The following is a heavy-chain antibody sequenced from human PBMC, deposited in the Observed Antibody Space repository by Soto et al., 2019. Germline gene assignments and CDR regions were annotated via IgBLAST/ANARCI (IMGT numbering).Heavy chain of an antibody. V-gene: IGHV3-11*01. CDR1: GFSFSDYS. CDR3: ARDLRQMLSHKHSYYYLDV. J-gene: IGHJ6*03. CDR2: ISNTAITD. D-gene: IGHD3-16*01. Sequence: QVQLVESGGDLVKPGGSLRLSCVASGFSFSDYSMTWMRQAPGGGLDFVAFISNTAITDYYADSVKGRFTISRDNARNSVYLQIHTLRAEDADVYYSARDLRQMLSHKHSYYYLDVWGTGTTVTVSS.